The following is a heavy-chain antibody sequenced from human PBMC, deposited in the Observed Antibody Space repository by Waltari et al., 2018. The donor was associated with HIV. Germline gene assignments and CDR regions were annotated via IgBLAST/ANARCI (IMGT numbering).Heavy chain of an antibody. CDR2: ISYDGSNK. CDR1: GFPFSSYA. J-gene: IGHJ4*02. V-gene: IGHV3-30-3*01. Sequence: QVQLVESGGGVVQHGRSLRLSCAASGFPFSSYAMPWVRQAPGKGLEWVAVISYDGSNKYYADSVKGRFTISRDNSKNTLYLQMNSLRAEDTAVYYCARDPYYYDSSGYLCYFDYWGQGTLVTVSS. D-gene: IGHD3-22*01. CDR3: ARDPYYYDSSGYLCYFDY.